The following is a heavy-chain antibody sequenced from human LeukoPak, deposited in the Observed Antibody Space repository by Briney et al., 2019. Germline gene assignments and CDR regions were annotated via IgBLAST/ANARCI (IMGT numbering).Heavy chain of an antibody. CDR1: GFTFSSYT. Sequence: PGGSLRLSCAASGFTFSSYTIHWVRQAPGKGLEWVAVISYAGSNKYYADSVKGRFTISRDNSKNTLYLQMNSLRAEDTAVYYCAKDCRTYSSSCMDVWGQGTTVTVSS. CDR2: ISYAGSNK. CDR3: AKDCRTYSSSCMDV. J-gene: IGHJ6*02. V-gene: IGHV3-30-3*01. D-gene: IGHD6-13*01.